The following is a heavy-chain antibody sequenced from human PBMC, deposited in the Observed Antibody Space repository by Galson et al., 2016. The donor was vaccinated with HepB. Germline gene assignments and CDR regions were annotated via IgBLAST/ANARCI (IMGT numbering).Heavy chain of an antibody. CDR3: ARVAKRANRLWFGELKGFDY. D-gene: IGHD3-10*01. J-gene: IGHJ4*02. CDR2: ISNDGSKK. CDR1: GFTFSSYA. Sequence: SLRLSCAASGFTFSSYAMHWVRQAPGKGLEWVAVISNDGSKKSYADSVKGRFPISRDNSKNTLYLQMNSLRAEDTAVYYCARVAKRANRLWFGELKGFDYWGQGTLVTVSS. V-gene: IGHV3-30*04.